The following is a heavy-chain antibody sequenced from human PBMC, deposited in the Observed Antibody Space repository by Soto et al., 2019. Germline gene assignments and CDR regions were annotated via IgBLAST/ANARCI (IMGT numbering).Heavy chain of an antibody. D-gene: IGHD6-19*01. CDR1: GFTFSSYG. Sequence: GGSLRLSCAASGFTFSSYGMHWVRQAPGKGLEWVAVISYDGSNKYYADSVKGRFTISRDNSKNTLYLQMNSLRAEDTAVYYCAKLLSEAVAGTEALVDFDYWGQGTLVTVSS. V-gene: IGHV3-30*18. CDR3: AKLLSEAVAGTEALVDFDY. CDR2: ISYDGSNK. J-gene: IGHJ4*02.